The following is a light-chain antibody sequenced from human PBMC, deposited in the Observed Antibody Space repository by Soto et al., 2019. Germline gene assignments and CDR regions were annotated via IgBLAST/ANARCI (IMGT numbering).Light chain of an antibody. CDR2: EVS. J-gene: IGLJ1*01. V-gene: IGLV2-14*01. Sequence: QSALTQPASVSGSPGQSITISCTGTSSDVGGYNYVSWYQQHPGKAPKLIIYEVSNRPSGVSNRFSGSKSGNTASLTISGLQPEDEADYYCSSYTSSSTYVFGPGTKVPVL. CDR1: SSDVGGYNY. CDR3: SSYTSSSTYV.